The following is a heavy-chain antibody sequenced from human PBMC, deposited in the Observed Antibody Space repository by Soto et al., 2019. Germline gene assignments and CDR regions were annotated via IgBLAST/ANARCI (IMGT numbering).Heavy chain of an antibody. V-gene: IGHV2-70*01. Sequence: SGPTLVNPTQTLTLTCTFSGFSLSTSGMCVSWIRQPPGKALEWLALIDWDDDKYYSTSLKTRLTISKDTSKSQVVLTMTNMDPVDTATYYCARIAARRSTHYYYGMDVWGQGTTVTVSS. D-gene: IGHD6-6*01. CDR1: GFSLSTSGMC. J-gene: IGHJ6*02. CDR2: IDWDDDK. CDR3: ARIAARRSTHYYYGMDV.